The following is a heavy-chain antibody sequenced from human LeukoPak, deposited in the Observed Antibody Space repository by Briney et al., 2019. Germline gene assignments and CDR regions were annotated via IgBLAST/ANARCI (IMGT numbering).Heavy chain of an antibody. D-gene: IGHD1-14*01. CDR1: GGSISSSSYY. CDR3: ARRPGSLSGHFDY. J-gene: IGHJ4*02. Sequence: SETLSLTCTVSGGSISSSSYYWGWIRQPPGKGLEWIGSIYYSGSTYYNPSLKSRVTISVDTSNNQFSLKLSSVTAADTAVYYCARRPGSLSGHFDYWGQGTLVTVSS. CDR2: IYYSGST. V-gene: IGHV4-39*01.